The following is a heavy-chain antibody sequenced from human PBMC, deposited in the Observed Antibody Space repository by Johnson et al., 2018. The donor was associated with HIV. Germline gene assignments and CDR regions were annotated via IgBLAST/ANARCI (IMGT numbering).Heavy chain of an antibody. CDR2: ISASGDAT. D-gene: IGHD5-24*01. J-gene: IGHJ3*02. Sequence: VLLLESGGGLVQPGGFLRLSCAASGFAFSSYGMSWVRQAPGKGLEWVSDISASGDATYYADSVKGRFSISRDNSKTTLYLQMNSLRAEDTAVYYCAKPAVGDGYKRDAFDIWGQGTMVTVSS. V-gene: IGHV3-23*01. CDR3: AKPAVGDGYKRDAFDI. CDR1: GFAFSSYG.